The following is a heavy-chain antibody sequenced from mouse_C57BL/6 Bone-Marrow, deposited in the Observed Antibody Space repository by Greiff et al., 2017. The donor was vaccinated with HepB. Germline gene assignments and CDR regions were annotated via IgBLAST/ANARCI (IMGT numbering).Heavy chain of an antibody. Sequence: EVQLQQSGGGLVKSGGSLKLSCAASGFTFSDYGMHWVRQAPEKGLEWVAYISSGSSTIYYADTVKGRFTISRDNAKNTLFLQMTSLRSEDTAMYYCAKSYYGSREFAYWGQGTLVTVSA. D-gene: IGHD1-1*01. CDR1: GFTFSDYG. V-gene: IGHV5-17*01. J-gene: IGHJ3*01. CDR2: ISSGSSTI. CDR3: AKSYYGSREFAY.